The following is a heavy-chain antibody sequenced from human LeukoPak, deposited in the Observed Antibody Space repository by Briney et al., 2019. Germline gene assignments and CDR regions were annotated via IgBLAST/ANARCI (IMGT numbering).Heavy chain of an antibody. CDR3: ARVRVWVGHIDYYYYGMDV. J-gene: IGHJ6*02. D-gene: IGHD3-16*01. Sequence: PSETLSLTCTVSGGSISSYYWSWIRQPPGKGLEWIGYIYYSGSTNYNPSLKSRVTISVDTSKNQFSLKLSSVTAADTAVYYCARVRVWVGHIDYYYYGMDVWGQGTTVTVSS. V-gene: IGHV4-59*01. CDR2: IYYSGST. CDR1: GGSISSYY.